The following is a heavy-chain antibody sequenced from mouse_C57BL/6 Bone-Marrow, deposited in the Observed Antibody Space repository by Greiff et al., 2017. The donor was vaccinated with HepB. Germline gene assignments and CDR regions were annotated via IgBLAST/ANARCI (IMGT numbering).Heavy chain of an antibody. CDR2: IHPNSGST. D-gene: IGHD3-2*02. J-gene: IGHJ3*01. CDR1: GYTFTSYW. V-gene: IGHV1-64*01. CDR3: ARAAQATKFAY. Sequence: QVQLKQPGAELVKPGASVKLSCKASGYTFTSYWMHWVKQRPGQGLEWIGMIHPNSGSTNYNEKFKSKATLTVDKSSSTAYIQLSSLTSEDSAVYYCARAAQATKFAYWGQGTLVTVSA.